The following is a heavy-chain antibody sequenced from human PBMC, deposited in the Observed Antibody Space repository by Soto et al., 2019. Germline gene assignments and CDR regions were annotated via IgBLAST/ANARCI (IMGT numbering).Heavy chain of an antibody. Sequence: QVQLVESGGGVVQPGRSLRLSCAASGFTFSSYDMHWVRQAPGKGLEWVAVISYDGSNKYYADSVKGRFTISRDNSKNSLHLQMNSLRAEDTAVYYGAKDRQGSYFDLWGRGTLVIVSS. J-gene: IGHJ2*01. CDR2: ISYDGSNK. CDR3: AKDRQGSYFDL. V-gene: IGHV3-30*18. D-gene: IGHD6-6*01. CDR1: GFTFSSYD.